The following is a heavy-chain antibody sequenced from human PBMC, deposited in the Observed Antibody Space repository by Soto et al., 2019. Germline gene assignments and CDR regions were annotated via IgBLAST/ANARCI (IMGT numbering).Heavy chain of an antibody. J-gene: IGHJ3*02. CDR2: IYYSGST. CDR3: GFGRFPSPVFDI. CDR1: GGSISSGGYY. D-gene: IGHD3-10*01. Sequence: PSETLSLTCTVSGGSISSGGYYWSWIRQHPGKGLEWIGYIYYSGSTYYNPSLKSRVTISVDTSKNQFSLKLSSVTAADTAVYYCGFGRFPSPVFDIWGQGTMDTVSS. V-gene: IGHV4-31*03.